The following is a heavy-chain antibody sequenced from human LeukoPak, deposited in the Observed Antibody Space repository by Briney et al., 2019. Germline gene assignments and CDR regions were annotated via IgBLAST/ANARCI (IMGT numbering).Heavy chain of an antibody. D-gene: IGHD3-3*01. CDR2: TSGDSKVI. CDR1: GFTFKSHN. J-gene: IGHJ6*02. Sequence: PGGSLRLSCVASGFTFKSHNMNWVRQAPGKGLEWVSFTSGDSKVIYYADSVKGRFTISRDNAKNSLYLQVNSLRADDTAVYYCGRDGGVAYGLDVWGQGTTVTVSS. V-gene: IGHV3-48*01. CDR3: GRDGGVAYGLDV.